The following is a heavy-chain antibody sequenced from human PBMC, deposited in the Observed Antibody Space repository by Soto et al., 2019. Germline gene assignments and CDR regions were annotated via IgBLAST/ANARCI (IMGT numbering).Heavy chain of an antibody. D-gene: IGHD5-12*01. V-gene: IGHV3-53*01. CDR2: IYSGGTT. J-gene: IGHJ4*02. CDR3: HGYGY. Sequence: EVQLVESGGGLIQPGGSLRLSCAVSGFTVRANYMSWVRQGPGMGLEWVSVIYSGGTTYYADSVKGRFIISRDISKNTRYLQMNILRAEDTAVYYCHGYGYWGQGTLVTVSS. CDR1: GFTVRANY.